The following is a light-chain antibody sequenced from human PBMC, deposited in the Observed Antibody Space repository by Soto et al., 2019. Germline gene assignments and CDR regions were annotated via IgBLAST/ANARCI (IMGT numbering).Light chain of an antibody. CDR3: TSFTSRHTYV. Sequence: QSVPTQPASVSGSPGQSITISCTGTSSDVDGYNYVSWYQQHPDKAPRLMIYDVSNRPSGVSDRFSGSKSGDTASLTISGLQAEDEADYYCTSFTSRHTYVFGTGTKVTVL. V-gene: IGLV2-14*03. CDR1: SSDVDGYNY. CDR2: DVS. J-gene: IGLJ1*01.